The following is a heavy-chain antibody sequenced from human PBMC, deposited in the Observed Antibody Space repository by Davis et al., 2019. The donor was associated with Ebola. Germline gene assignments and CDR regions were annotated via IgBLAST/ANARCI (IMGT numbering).Heavy chain of an antibody. J-gene: IGHJ4*02. CDR2: ISYDGSNK. CDR3: AKVGGSYPDFDY. V-gene: IGHV3-30*18. CDR1: GFTFSSHG. Sequence: GESLKISCAASGFTFSSHGMHWVRQAPGKGLEWVAVISYDGSNKYYADSLKGRFNISRDNSKNQLYLQMNSLRVEDPALYYCAKVGGSYPDFDYWGQGTLVTVSS. D-gene: IGHD1-26*01.